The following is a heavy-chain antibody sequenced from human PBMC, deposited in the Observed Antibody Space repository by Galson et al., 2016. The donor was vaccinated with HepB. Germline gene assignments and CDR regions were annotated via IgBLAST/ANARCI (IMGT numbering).Heavy chain of an antibody. V-gene: IGHV1-18*01. CDR1: SYTFTNFG. CDR3: ATPGSLSAFDF. CDR2: ISGYYGNT. J-gene: IGHJ3*01. Sequence: SVKVSCKALSYTFTNFGISWVRQAPGQGLEWMGWISGYYGNTNYAQNFQGRLTMTVDTSTNTAHMELRRLRSDDTAVYYCATPGSLSAFDFWGPGTMVSVSS. D-gene: IGHD3-10*01.